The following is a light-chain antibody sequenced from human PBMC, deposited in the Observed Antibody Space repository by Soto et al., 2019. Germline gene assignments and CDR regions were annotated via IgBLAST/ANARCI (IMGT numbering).Light chain of an antibody. CDR1: SSDVGAYNF. Sequence: QSALTQPASVSGSPGQSITISCTGSSSDVGAYNFVSWYQQHPGKAPKLMIFDVSNRPSGVSNRVSGSKSGNTASLTISGLQAEEEAAFYCTSPTTSSSYVFGTGTKLTVL. CDR2: DVS. V-gene: IGLV2-14*03. J-gene: IGLJ1*01. CDR3: TSPTTSSSYV.